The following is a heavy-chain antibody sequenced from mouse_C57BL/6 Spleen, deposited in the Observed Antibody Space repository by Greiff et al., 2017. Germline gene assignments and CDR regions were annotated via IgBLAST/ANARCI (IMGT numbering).Heavy chain of an antibody. CDR3: AIEGQLRLRNAMDY. D-gene: IGHD3-2*02. CDR1: GYTFTSYW. J-gene: IGHJ4*01. Sequence: QVQLQQPGAELVKPGASVKVSCKASGYTFTSYWMHWVKQRPGQGLEWIGRIHPSDSDTNSNQKFKGKATLTVDNSSSTAYMQRSSLTSEDSAVYYGAIEGQLRLRNAMDYWGQGTSVTVSS. CDR2: IHPSDSDT. V-gene: IGHV1-74*01.